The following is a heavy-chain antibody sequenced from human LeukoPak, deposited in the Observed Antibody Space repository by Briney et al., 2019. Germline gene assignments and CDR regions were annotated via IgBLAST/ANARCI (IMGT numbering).Heavy chain of an antibody. CDR2: IYTSGST. J-gene: IGHJ6*02. Sequence: SETLSLTCTVSGGSISSYYWSWIRQPAGKGLEWIGRIYTSGSTNYNPSLKSRVTMSVDTSKNQFSLKLSSVTAADTAVYYCARAVSLGSGWYFGKYYYYGMDVWGQGTTVTVSS. CDR1: GGSISSYY. V-gene: IGHV4-4*07. CDR3: ARAVSLGSGWYFGKYYYYGMDV. D-gene: IGHD6-19*01.